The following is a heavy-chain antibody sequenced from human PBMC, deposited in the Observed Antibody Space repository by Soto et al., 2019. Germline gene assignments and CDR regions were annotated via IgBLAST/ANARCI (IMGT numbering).Heavy chain of an antibody. CDR2: INYSGST. Sequence: QVQLQESGPGLVKPSQTLSLTCTVSGGSISSGGYYWSWIRQHPGRGLEWIGYINYSGSTYYNPSLKSRVTISVDTSKNQFSLKLSSVTAADTAVYYCARGRIVVVPAANTNWFDPWGQGTLVTVSS. J-gene: IGHJ5*02. D-gene: IGHD2-2*01. CDR3: ARGRIVVVPAANTNWFDP. V-gene: IGHV4-31*03. CDR1: GGSISSGGYY.